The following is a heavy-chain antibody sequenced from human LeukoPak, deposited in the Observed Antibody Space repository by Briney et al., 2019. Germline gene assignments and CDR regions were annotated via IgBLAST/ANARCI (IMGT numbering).Heavy chain of an antibody. CDR1: GFTFSSYG. D-gene: IGHD6-25*01. Sequence: PGGSLRLSCVVSGFTFSSYGLHWVRQTPGKGLEWVAFIRDDGSSKYYADSVKGRFTISRDNSRNTLYLQMNILRAEDTAVYYCTRGGGWQQRPLYCFDYWGQGTLVTVSS. CDR3: TRGGGWQQRPLYCFDY. V-gene: IGHV3-30*02. CDR2: IRDDGSSK. J-gene: IGHJ4*02.